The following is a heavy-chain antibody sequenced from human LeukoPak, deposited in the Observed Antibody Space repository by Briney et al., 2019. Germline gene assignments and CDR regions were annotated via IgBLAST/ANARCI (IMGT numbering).Heavy chain of an antibody. D-gene: IGHD6-6*01. CDR2: TYYRSRWYS. CDR3: ARRYSSSSHFDY. J-gene: IGHJ4*02. CDR1: GDNVSSDSAA. Sequence: SQTLSLTCAISGDNVSSDSAAWNWIRQSPSRGLEWLGRTYYRSRWYSDYAVSVNSRITITPDTSKNQFSLQLNSVTPEDTAVYYCARRYSSSSHFDYWGQGILVTVSS. V-gene: IGHV6-1*01.